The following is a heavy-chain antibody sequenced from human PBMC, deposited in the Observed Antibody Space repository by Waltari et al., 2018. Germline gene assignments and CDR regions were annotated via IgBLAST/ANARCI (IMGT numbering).Heavy chain of an antibody. V-gene: IGHV3-21*01. CDR3: AREDGSGGDFDY. J-gene: IGHJ4*02. CDR1: GFTFSSYS. CDR2: ISSSSSYI. Sequence: EVQLVESGGGLVKPGGSLRLSCAASGFTFSSYSINWVRQAPGKGLEWVSSISSSSSYIYYADSVKGRFTISRDNAKNSLYLQMNSLRAEDTAVYYCAREDGSGGDFDYWGQGTLVTVSS. D-gene: IGHD2-15*01.